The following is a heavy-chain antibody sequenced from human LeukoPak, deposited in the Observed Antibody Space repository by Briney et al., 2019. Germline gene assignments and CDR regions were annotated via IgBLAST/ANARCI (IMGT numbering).Heavy chain of an antibody. V-gene: IGHV3-21*01. D-gene: IGHD2-2*01. J-gene: IGHJ4*02. CDR3: ANHLACGSTSCPPFDD. CDR1: GFTFSSYS. Sequence: PGGSLRLFCAASGFTFSSYSMHCVREAPGKGLVWVSYISNDGKYSYYAHSVKGRFTISKDNAKSSQYLQMNSLRAEDTAVYYCANHLACGSTSCPPFDDWGQGTLVTVSS. CDR2: ISNDGKYS.